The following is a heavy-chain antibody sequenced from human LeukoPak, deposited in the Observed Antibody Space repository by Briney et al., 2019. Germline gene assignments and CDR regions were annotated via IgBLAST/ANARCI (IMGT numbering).Heavy chain of an antibody. CDR2: ISGSGGST. V-gene: IGHV3-23*01. D-gene: IGHD3-22*01. Sequence: GGSLRLSCAASGFTFDDYAMHWVRQAPGKGLEWVSGISGSGGSTYYADSVKGRFTISRDNSKNTLYLQMNSLRAEDTAVYYCAKHLVVVITYYDYWGQGTLVTVSS. CDR1: GFTFDDYA. J-gene: IGHJ4*02. CDR3: AKHLVVVITYYDY.